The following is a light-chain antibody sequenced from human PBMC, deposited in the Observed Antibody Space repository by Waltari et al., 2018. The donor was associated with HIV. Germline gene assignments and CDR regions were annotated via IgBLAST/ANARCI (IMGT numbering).Light chain of an antibody. V-gene: IGKV3-11*01. Sequence: EIVLTQSPATLSLSPGERTTLSCRASQSVSSYLAWSQQKPGQAPRLLIYDASNRATGIPARFSGSGSGKDFTLTISSLEPEDFAVYYCQQRTNWPRLTFGGGTKVEIK. CDR2: DAS. CDR1: QSVSSY. J-gene: IGKJ4*01. CDR3: QQRTNWPRLT.